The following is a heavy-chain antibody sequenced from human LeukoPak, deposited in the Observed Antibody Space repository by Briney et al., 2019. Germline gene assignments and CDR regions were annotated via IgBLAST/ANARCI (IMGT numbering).Heavy chain of an antibody. V-gene: IGHV1-46*01. CDR2: INPSGGST. CDR1: GYTFTSYY. CDR3: ARGCSSSSWCGDGREGEFDY. Sequence: GASVKVSCKASGYTFTSYYMHWVRQAPGQGLEWMGIINPSGGSTSYAQKFQGRVTMTRDMSTSTVYMELSSLRSEDTAVYYCARGCSSSSWCGDGREGEFDYWGQGTLVTVSS. D-gene: IGHD6-13*01. J-gene: IGHJ4*02.